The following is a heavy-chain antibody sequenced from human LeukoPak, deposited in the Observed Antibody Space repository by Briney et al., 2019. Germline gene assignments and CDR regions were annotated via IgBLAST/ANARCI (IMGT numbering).Heavy chain of an antibody. V-gene: IGHV4-61*02. Sequence: SETLSLTCTVSGGSISSGSYYWSWIRQPAGKGLEWIGRIYTSGSTNYNPSLKSRVTISVDTSKNQFSLKLSSVTAADTAVYYCARALDYGGNQGDGGPDYFDYWGQGTLVTVSS. CDR3: ARALDYGGNQGDGGPDYFDY. D-gene: IGHD4-23*01. CDR2: IYTSGST. J-gene: IGHJ4*02. CDR1: GGSISSGSYY.